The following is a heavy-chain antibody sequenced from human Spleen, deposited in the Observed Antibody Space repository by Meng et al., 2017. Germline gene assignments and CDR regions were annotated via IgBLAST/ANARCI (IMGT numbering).Heavy chain of an antibody. D-gene: IGHD2-15*01. CDR3: ARAGVYCSGGSCYSLNWFDP. V-gene: IGHV1-2*02. CDR1: GYTFTGYY. Sequence: ASVKVSCKASGYTFTGYYLHWVRQAPGQGREWMGWINPNSGGTNYAPKFQGRVTMTRDTSINTAYMELSRLRSDDTGVYYCARAGVYCSGGSCYSLNWFDPWGQGTLVTVSS. J-gene: IGHJ5*02. CDR2: INPNSGGT.